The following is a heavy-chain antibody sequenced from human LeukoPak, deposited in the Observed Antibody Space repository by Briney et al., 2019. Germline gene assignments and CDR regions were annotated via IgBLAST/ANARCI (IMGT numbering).Heavy chain of an antibody. V-gene: IGHV4-34*01. CDR2: ISHRGRT. Sequence: SETLSLTCAVYGGSVSGYYWSWIRQPPEKGLEWIGEISHRGRTHYTPSLQSRVTMSVDTSKNQFALNLNSVTAADTAVYYCARVPLRFLEPLDYWGQGILVTVSS. J-gene: IGHJ4*02. D-gene: IGHD3-3*01. CDR3: ARVPLRFLEPLDY. CDR1: GGSVSGYY.